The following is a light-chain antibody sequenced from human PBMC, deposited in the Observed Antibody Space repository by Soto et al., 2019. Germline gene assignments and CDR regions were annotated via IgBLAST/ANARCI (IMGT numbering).Light chain of an antibody. Sequence: DIQMTQSPSSLSAFVGDRVTITCRASQDIGNFLAWYQQKQGKVPKXLIYAASTLQSGVPSRFSGSGSGTDLTITISSLQPEDVATYYCQKCKVAPFTFGGGTKVDIK. CDR3: QKCKVAPFT. J-gene: IGKJ4*01. CDR2: AAS. V-gene: IGKV1-27*01. CDR1: QDIGNF.